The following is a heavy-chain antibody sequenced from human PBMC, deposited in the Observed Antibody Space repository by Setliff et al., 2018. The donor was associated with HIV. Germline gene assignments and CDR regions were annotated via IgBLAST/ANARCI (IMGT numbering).Heavy chain of an antibody. D-gene: IGHD3-10*01. V-gene: IGHV4-4*08. CDR1: GGSINNYY. J-gene: IGHJ4*02. CDR3: TGDYNSGSYRFDY. CDR2: IYPNGSPDYPSGNI. Sequence: PSETLSLTCTVSGGSINNYYWSWIRQPPGKGLEWIGYIYPNGSPDYPSGNIVYNPSFRSRVTLSLDTSKNQFSLKLTSVTAADAAVYYCTGDYNSGSYRFDYWVQGTPVTVSS.